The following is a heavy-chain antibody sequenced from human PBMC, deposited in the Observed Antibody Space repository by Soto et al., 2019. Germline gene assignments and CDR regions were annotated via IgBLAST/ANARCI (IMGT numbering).Heavy chain of an antibody. Sequence: PWETLSLTCTVSGDSVTSGDYYWSWIRQPPGKGLEWIGYIYYSGNTNYNPSLKSRVNMSVDTSKKQFSLKLTSVTAADTAVYYCARYSNNWFQTEGMDVWGQGTTVTVSS. CDR3: ARYSNNWFQTEGMDV. CDR1: GDSVTSGDYY. J-gene: IGHJ6*02. CDR2: IYYSGNT. D-gene: IGHD6-13*01. V-gene: IGHV4-61*08.